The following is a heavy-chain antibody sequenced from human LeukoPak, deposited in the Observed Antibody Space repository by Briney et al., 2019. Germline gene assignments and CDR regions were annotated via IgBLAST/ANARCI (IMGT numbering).Heavy chain of an antibody. V-gene: IGHV3-23*01. J-gene: IGHJ4*02. D-gene: IGHD3-9*01. CDR2: ISGSGDNT. CDR1: GFTFSTYA. CDR3: AKRDWDYYFDY. Sequence: GGSLRLSCAASGFTFSTYAMSWVRQAPGKGLEWVSAISGSGDNTYYADSVKGRFTISRDNSKNTLYLQMNSLRAEDTAVYYCAKRDWDYYFDYWGQGTLVTVSS.